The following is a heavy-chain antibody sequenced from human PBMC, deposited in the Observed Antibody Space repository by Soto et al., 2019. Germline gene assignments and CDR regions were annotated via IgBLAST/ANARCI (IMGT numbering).Heavy chain of an antibody. CDR3: ARGAYNWNRVVWFDP. D-gene: IGHD1-20*01. CDR2: INPNSGGT. CDR1: GYGLAGYY. J-gene: IGHJ5*02. Sequence: GTSVEVTCKACGYGLAGYYIRCVRQAPGQGLEWMGWINPNSGGTNYAQKFQGRVTMTRDTSISTAYMELSRLRSDDTAVYYCARGAYNWNRVVWFDPWGQGTLVNRLL. V-gene: IGHV1-2*02.